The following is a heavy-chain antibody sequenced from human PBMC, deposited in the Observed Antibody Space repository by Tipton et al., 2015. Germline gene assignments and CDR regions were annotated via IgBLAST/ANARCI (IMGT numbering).Heavy chain of an antibody. J-gene: IGHJ4*02. CDR3: ARARGRHGGLLDS. Sequence: TLSLTCTVSSDSISKYYWTWIRQPPGKGLEWIGNIYYSGSANYNPSLKSRVTISIDTSKNQFSLKVSPVTAADTAMYYCARARGRHGGLLDSWGQGTLVIVSS. D-gene: IGHD4-23*01. CDR1: SDSISKYY. V-gene: IGHV4-59*01. CDR2: IYYSGSA.